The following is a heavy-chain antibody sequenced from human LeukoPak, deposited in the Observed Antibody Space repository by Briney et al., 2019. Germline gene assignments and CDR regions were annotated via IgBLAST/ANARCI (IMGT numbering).Heavy chain of an antibody. V-gene: IGHV1-18*01. CDR1: GGTFSSYA. J-gene: IGHJ6*02. D-gene: IGHD6-13*01. CDR2: ISAYNGNT. CDR3: AREGGIAAHYYYYGMDV. Sequence: ASVKVSCKASGGTFSSYAISWVRQAPGQGLEWMGWISAYNGNTNYAQKLQGRVTMTTDTSTSTAYMELRSLRSDDTAVYYCAREGGIAAHYYYYGMDVWGQGTTVTVSS.